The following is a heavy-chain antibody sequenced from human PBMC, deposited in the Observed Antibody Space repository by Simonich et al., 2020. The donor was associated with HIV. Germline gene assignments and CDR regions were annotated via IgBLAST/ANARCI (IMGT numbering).Heavy chain of an antibody. CDR3: ARGGYSNPYYFDY. CDR2: NIPMFATS. J-gene: IGHJ4*02. CDR1: GGTFSSYV. D-gene: IGHD5-12*01. Sequence: QVQLVQSGAEVKKPGSSVKVSCKASGGTFSSYVINWVRQAPGQGLEWMGGNIPMFATSNYAQKFQGRGTITADESTSTAYMELSSLRSEDTAVYYCARGGYSNPYYFDYWGQGTLVTVSS. V-gene: IGHV1-69*13.